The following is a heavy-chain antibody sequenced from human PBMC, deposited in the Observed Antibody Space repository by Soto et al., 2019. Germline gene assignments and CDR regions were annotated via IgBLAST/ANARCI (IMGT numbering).Heavy chain of an antibody. CDR2: IGTAGDT. V-gene: IGHV3-13*01. D-gene: IGHD1-7*01. CDR3: ARDRGEDTGTTNGIWFDP. Sequence: EVQLVESGGGLVQPGGSLRLSCAASGFTFSSYDMHWVRQATGKGLEWVSAIGTAGDTYYPGSVKGRFTISRENAKNSLYLQMNSLRAEDTAVYYCARDRGEDTGTTNGIWFDPWGQGTLVTVSS. J-gene: IGHJ5*02. CDR1: GFTFSSYD.